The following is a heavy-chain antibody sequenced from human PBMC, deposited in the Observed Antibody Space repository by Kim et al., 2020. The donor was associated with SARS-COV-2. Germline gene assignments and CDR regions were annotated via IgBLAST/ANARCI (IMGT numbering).Heavy chain of an antibody. V-gene: IGHV3-53*01. Sequence: GGSLRLSCAASGFTVSSNYMSWVRQAPGKGLEWVSVIYSGGSTYYADSVKGRFTISRDNSKNTLYLQMNSLRAEDTAVYYCAREDGGNYGSGSYYKLGSAQHGGQGTLVTVSS. J-gene: IGHJ4*02. CDR2: IYSGGST. CDR1: GFTVSSNY. D-gene: IGHD3-10*01. CDR3: AREDGGNYGSGSYYKLGSAQH.